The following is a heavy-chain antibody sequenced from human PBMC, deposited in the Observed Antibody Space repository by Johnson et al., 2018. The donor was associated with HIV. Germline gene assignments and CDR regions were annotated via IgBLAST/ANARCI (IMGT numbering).Heavy chain of an antibody. CDR3: ARVGRWSTVVTPYYAFDI. V-gene: IGHV3-11*04. Sequence: QELLVESGGGLVQPGGSLRLSCAASNFTFKDYYMSWIRQAPGKGLEWVSYISSSGSTIYYADSVKGRFTISRANAKNSLYLQMNSLRAEDTAVYYCARVGRWSTVVTPYYAFDIWGQGTMVTVSS. CDR2: ISSSGSTI. J-gene: IGHJ3*02. D-gene: IGHD4-23*01. CDR1: NFTFKDYY.